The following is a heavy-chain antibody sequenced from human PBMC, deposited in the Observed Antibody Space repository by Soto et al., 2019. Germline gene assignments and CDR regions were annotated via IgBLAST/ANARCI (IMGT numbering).Heavy chain of an antibody. V-gene: IGHV4-4*07. Sequence: PSETLSLTCTVSGGSISNYYWSWIRQPAGKGLEWIGRIYTSGNTNYNPSLQGRVTITRDTSASTAYMELSSLRSEDTAVYYCAREAVTGSSDYWGQGTLVTVSS. CDR3: AREAVTGSSDY. CDR2: IYTSGNT. J-gene: IGHJ4*02. CDR1: GGSISNYY. D-gene: IGHD6-19*01.